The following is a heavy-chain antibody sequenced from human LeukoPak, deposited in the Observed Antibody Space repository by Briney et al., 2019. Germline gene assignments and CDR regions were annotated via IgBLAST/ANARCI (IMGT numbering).Heavy chain of an antibody. D-gene: IGHD2-2*01. Sequence: GGSLRLSCAASGFTFSSYAMHWVRQAPGKGLEWVAVISYDGSNKYYADSVKGRFTISRDNSKNTLYLQMNSLRAEDTAVYYCARGSTEDIDYWGQGTLVTVSS. CDR1: GFTFSSYA. CDR3: ARGSTEDIDY. V-gene: IGHV3-30-3*01. J-gene: IGHJ4*02. CDR2: ISYDGSNK.